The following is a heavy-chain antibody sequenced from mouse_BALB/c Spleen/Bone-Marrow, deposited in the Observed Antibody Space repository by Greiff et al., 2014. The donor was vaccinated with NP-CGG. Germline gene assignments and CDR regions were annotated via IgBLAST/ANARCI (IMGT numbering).Heavy chain of an antibody. CDR1: GFTFSDYY. V-gene: IGHV5-4*02. D-gene: IGHD3-3*01. CDR3: AGTWEAMDY. J-gene: IGHJ4*01. Sequence: EVQLVESRGGLVKPGGSLELSCAASGFTFSDYYMYWVRQTPEKRLEWVATISDGGNYTYYPDSVKGRFTISRDNAKNNLYLQMSSLKSEDTAMYYCAGTWEAMDYWGQGTSVTVSS. CDR2: ISDGGNYT.